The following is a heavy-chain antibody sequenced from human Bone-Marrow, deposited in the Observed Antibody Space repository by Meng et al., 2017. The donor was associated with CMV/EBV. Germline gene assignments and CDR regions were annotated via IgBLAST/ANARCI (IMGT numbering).Heavy chain of an antibody. D-gene: IGHD3-3*01. CDR2: ISTRSNTI. V-gene: IGHV3-48*04. Sequence: GGSLKISCAASGFTFSDYNMNWVRQAPGKGLQWVSYISTRSNTIYYADSLRGRFTISRDDAKNSLYLQMNSLRAEDTAVYYCARGVRERRFLEWGVGTNYLDYWGQGTLVTVSS. CDR1: GFTFSDYN. CDR3: ARGVRERRFLEWGVGTNYLDY. J-gene: IGHJ4*02.